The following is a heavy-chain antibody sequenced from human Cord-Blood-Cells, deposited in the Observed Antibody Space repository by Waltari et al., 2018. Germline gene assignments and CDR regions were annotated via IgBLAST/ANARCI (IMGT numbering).Heavy chain of an antibody. CDR2: ISWNSGSI. Sequence: EVQLVESGGGLVQPGKSLRLSCAASGFTFDDYAMHWVRQAPGKGLEWVSGISWNSGSIGYADSVKGRFTISRDNAKNSLYLQMSSLRAEDTALYYCAKDRVPYGAAAGTNWFDPWGQGTLVTVSS. D-gene: IGHD6-13*01. CDR1: GFTFDDYA. CDR3: AKDRVPYGAAAGTNWFDP. V-gene: IGHV3-9*01. J-gene: IGHJ5*02.